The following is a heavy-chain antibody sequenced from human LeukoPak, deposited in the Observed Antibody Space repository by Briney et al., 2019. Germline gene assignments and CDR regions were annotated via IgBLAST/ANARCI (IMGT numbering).Heavy chain of an antibody. D-gene: IGHD4-17*01. CDR3: AREDYGDPVGTFDY. CDR2: ISSSSSYI. V-gene: IGHV3-21*01. J-gene: IGHJ4*02. Sequence: GGSLRLSCAAPGFTSSSYSMNWVRQAPGKGLEWVSSISSSSSYIYYADSVKGRFTISRDNAKNSLYLQMNSLRAEDTAVYYCAREDYGDPVGTFDYRGQGTLVTVSS. CDR1: GFTSSSYS.